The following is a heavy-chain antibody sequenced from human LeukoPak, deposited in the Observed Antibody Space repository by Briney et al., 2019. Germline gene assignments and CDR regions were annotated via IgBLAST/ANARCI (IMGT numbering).Heavy chain of an antibody. CDR3: VKERGYRSTWRLEY. Sequence: GGSLRLSCAASGFIFSSYGMYWVRQAPGKGPEWVAFIRYNGNSEYYADSVKGRFSISRDNSKNTLYLQMCSLKIEDTAVYYCVKERGYRSTWRLEYWGQGTLVTVSS. CDR2: IRYNGNSE. CDR1: GFIFSSYG. V-gene: IGHV3-30*02. D-gene: IGHD6-13*01. J-gene: IGHJ4*02.